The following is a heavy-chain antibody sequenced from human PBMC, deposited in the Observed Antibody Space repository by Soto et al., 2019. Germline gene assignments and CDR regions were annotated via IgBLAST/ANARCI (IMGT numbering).Heavy chain of an antibody. D-gene: IGHD6-13*01. J-gene: IGHJ4*02. CDR2: ISYDGSNK. V-gene: IGHV3-30*18. CDR3: AKEYGSSSLSPDFDY. Sequence: QVQLVESGGGVVQPGRSLRLSCAASGFTFSSYGMHWVRQAPGKGLEWVAVISYDGSNKYYADSVKGRFTISRDNSKNTLYLQMISLRAEDTAVYYCAKEYGSSSLSPDFDYWGQGTLVTVSS. CDR1: GFTFSSYG.